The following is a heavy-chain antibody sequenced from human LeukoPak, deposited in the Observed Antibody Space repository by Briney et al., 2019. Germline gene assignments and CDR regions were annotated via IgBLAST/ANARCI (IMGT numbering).Heavy chain of an antibody. Sequence: SETLSLTCTVSGGSISSSSYYWGWIRQPPGKGLEWIGSIYYSGSTYYNPSLKSRVTISVDTSKNQFSLKLSSVTAADTAVYYCAREDSYSSGWSGTDYWGQGTLVTVSS. CDR2: IYYSGST. J-gene: IGHJ4*02. D-gene: IGHD6-19*01. CDR3: AREDSYSSGWSGTDY. V-gene: IGHV4-39*07. CDR1: GGSISSSSYY.